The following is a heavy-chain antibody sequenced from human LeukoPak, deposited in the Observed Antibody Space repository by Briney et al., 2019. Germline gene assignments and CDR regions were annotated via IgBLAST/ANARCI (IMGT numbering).Heavy chain of an antibody. V-gene: IGHV3-30*03. CDR2: ISYDGSHK. CDR3: ATGIYYYDSSGYSSFDY. D-gene: IGHD3-22*01. Sequence: GGSLRLSCLASGFSFGTSSMHWLRQAPGKGLEWVAVISYDGSHKYYADSVKGRFTISRDNSKNTLYLQMNSLRAEDTAVYYCATGIYYYDSSGYSSFDYWGQGTLVTVSS. J-gene: IGHJ4*02. CDR1: GFSFGTSS.